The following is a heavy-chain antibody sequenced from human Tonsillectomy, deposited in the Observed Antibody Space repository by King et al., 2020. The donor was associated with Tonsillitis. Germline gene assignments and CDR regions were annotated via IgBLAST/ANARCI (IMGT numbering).Heavy chain of an antibody. D-gene: IGHD2-15*01. Sequence: VQLQESGPGLVKPSQTLSLTCTVSGGSISGGGYYWSWIRQHPGKGLAWIGYIYDSGNTYYIPSLKSRLTISEDTPKNQFSLKLSSVTAADTAVYFCAKYEGGVFGPWGQGTLVTVSS. V-gene: IGHV4-31*03. CDR1: GGSISGGGYY. CDR3: AKYEGGVFGP. J-gene: IGHJ5*02. CDR2: IYDSGNT.